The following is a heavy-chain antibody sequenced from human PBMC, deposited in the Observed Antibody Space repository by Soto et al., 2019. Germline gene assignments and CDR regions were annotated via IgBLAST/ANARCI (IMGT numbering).Heavy chain of an antibody. CDR3: ARSEGGSYPDY. CDR1: GGSISSGDYY. CDR2: IYYSGST. Sequence: QVQLQESGPGLVKPSQTLSLTCTVSGGSISSGDYYWIWLRQAQGKGLEWIGYIYYSGSTYYNPSLKSRVTISVDPSKNQFSLRLSCVTAADTAVYYCARSEGGSYPDYWGQGTLVTVSS. J-gene: IGHJ4*02. V-gene: IGHV4-30-4*01. D-gene: IGHD1-26*01.